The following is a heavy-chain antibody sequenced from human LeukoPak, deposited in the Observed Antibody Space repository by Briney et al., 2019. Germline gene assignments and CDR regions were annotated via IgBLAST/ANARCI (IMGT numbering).Heavy chain of an antibody. CDR1: GFTFSSYW. D-gene: IGHD6-13*01. Sequence: PGGSLRLSCVASGFTFSSYWMHWVRQAPGKGLVWVSRINSDGSSTTYADSVKGRFTISRDNAENSLYLQMASLRAEDTAVYYCARMGIAAVGAYYFDYWGQGTLVAVSS. J-gene: IGHJ4*02. CDR3: ARMGIAAVGAYYFDY. CDR2: INSDGSST. V-gene: IGHV3-74*01.